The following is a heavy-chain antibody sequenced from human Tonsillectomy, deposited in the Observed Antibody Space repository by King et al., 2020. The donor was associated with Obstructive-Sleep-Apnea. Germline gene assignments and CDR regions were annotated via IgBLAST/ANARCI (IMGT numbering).Heavy chain of an antibody. CDR1: GFTFSSYA. Sequence: VQLVESGGGVVQPGRSLRLSCAASGFTFSSYAMHWVRQAPGKGLEWVAGISYDGSNKYYADSVKGRFTISRDNSKNTLYLQMNSLRAEDTAVYYCARSAMGSGWYVHFDYWGQGTLVTVSS. CDR3: ARSAMGSGWYVHFDY. CDR2: ISYDGSNK. D-gene: IGHD6-19*01. J-gene: IGHJ4*02. V-gene: IGHV3-30*04.